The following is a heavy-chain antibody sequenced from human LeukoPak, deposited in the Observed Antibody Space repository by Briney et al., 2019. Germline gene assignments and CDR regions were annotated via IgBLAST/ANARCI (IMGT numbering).Heavy chain of an antibody. Sequence: GGALKISCKGAGCRFTSYWIGWGRQMPGKGLEGMGIIYPGESDTRYSPSFQGQVTISTDKSICTAYLHWSSLKASDTAMYYCARVPSTVSHTVDYWGQGTLVTVSS. J-gene: IGHJ4*02. CDR2: IYPGESDT. CDR3: ARVPSTVSHTVDY. CDR1: GCRFTSYW. D-gene: IGHD4-17*01. V-gene: IGHV5-51*01.